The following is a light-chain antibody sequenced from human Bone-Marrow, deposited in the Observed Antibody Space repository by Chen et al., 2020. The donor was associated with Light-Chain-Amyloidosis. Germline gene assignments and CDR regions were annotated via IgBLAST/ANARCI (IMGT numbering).Light chain of an antibody. V-gene: IGLV2-14*01. Sequence: QSALTQPASASGSPGQSITLSCTGTSSDVGGYNHVSWYQQHPDKAPKLMIYEVTNRPSWAPDRFSGSKSDNTASLTSSGLQTEDEADYFCSSYTITNTLVFGSGTRVTVL. J-gene: IGLJ1*01. CDR1: SSDVGGYNH. CDR2: EVT. CDR3: SSYTITNTLV.